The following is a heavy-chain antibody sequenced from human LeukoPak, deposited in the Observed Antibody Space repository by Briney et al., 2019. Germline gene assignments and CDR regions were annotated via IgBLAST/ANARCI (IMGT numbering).Heavy chain of an antibody. D-gene: IGHD2-2*01. Sequence: PGGSLRLSCAASGFTFSNYGMSWVRQAPGKGLEWVSGVSGADGTTYYADSVKGRFTISRDNSKSTLYLQMNNLRAEDTAVYYCAKHWSYCSTTSGVFNYYYYYMDVWGKGTTVTVSS. CDR3: AKHWSYCSTTSGVFNYYYYYMDV. V-gene: IGHV3-23*01. CDR1: GFTFSNYG. J-gene: IGHJ6*03. CDR2: VSGADGTT.